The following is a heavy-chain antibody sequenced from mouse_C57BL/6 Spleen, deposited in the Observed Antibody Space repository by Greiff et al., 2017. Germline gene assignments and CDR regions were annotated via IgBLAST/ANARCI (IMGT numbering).Heavy chain of an antibody. D-gene: IGHD1-1*01. J-gene: IGHJ3*01. CDR3: ARSTTYYGSSPAWFAY. CDR1: GYTFTSYW. Sequence: VQLQQPGAELVMPGASVKLSCKASGYTFTSYWMHWVKQRPGQGLEWIGEIDPSDSYTNYNQKFKGKSTLTVDKSSSTAYMQLSSLTSEDSAVYYCARSTTYYGSSPAWFAYWGQGTLVTVSA. V-gene: IGHV1-69*01. CDR2: IDPSDSYT.